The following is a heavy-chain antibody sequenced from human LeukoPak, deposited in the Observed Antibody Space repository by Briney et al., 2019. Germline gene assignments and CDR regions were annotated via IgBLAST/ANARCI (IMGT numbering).Heavy chain of an antibody. D-gene: IGHD1-26*01. CDR2: IYHSGRT. V-gene: IGHV4-4*02. CDR3: AKDKWETRYAFDL. Sequence: PSETRSLTCAVAGGSISSSNWWSWIRQPPGKGLEWIGEIYHSGRTKYNRSLKSRVTLSLDKSKPQFSLKLSSVTTAHTAVYYCAKDKWETRYAFDLRGQGKMVNVSS. J-gene: IGHJ3*01. CDR1: GGSISSSNW.